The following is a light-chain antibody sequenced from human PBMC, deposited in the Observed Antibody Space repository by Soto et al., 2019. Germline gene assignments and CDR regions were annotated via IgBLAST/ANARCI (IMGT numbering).Light chain of an antibody. Sequence: DIQMTQSPSSLSASVGDRVTITCRASQGIGTDLGWYQQKPGKAPKRLIYATSSLQSGVPPRFSGSGSGTEFTLTISSLQPEDFATYFCLQHNTYPRTFGQGTKVDIK. CDR3: LQHNTYPRT. J-gene: IGKJ1*01. CDR2: ATS. CDR1: QGIGTD. V-gene: IGKV1-17*01.